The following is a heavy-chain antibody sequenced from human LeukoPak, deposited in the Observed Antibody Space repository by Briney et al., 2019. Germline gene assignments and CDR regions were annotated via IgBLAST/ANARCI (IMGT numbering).Heavy chain of an antibody. CDR2: IYNSGST. Sequence: SETLSLTCTVSGGSISSYYWSWIRQSPGKGLEWIGYIYNSGSTNYNPSLKSRVTISVDTSKNQFSLRLGSVTAADTAVYYCARDSGSYPWRSWFDPWGQGTLVTVFS. CDR1: GGSISSYY. J-gene: IGHJ5*02. V-gene: IGHV4-59*01. D-gene: IGHD3-22*01. CDR3: ARDSGSYPWRSWFDP.